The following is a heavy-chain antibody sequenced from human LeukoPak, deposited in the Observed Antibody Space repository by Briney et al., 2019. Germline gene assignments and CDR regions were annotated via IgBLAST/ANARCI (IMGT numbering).Heavy chain of an antibody. D-gene: IGHD6-19*01. Sequence: SETLSLTCTVSGGSISSGSYYWSWIRQPAGKGLEWIGRIYTSGSTNYNPSLKSRVTISVDTSKNQFSLKLSSVTAADTAVYYCARWGIAVAPRPHDAFDIWGQGTMVTASS. J-gene: IGHJ3*02. V-gene: IGHV4-61*02. CDR3: ARWGIAVAPRPHDAFDI. CDR1: GGSISSGSYY. CDR2: IYTSGST.